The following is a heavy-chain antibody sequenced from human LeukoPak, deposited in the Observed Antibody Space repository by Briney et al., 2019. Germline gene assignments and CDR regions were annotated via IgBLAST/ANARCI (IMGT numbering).Heavy chain of an antibody. CDR2: ISQDGSQK. V-gene: IGHV3-7*01. J-gene: IGHJ5*01. Sequence: GGSLRLSCAASGFSFSKYWMNWVRQAPGKGLERVATISQDGSQKYLADFVKGRFTISRDNARNSLYLQMSSLRGDDTAVYYCARSKVVAEAGKSWFDPWGQGTRVTVTS. D-gene: IGHD6-13*01. CDR3: ARSKVVAEAGKSWFDP. CDR1: GFSFSKYW.